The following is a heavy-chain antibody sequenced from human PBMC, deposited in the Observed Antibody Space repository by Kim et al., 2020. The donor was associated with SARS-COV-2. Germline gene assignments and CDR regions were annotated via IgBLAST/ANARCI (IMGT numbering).Heavy chain of an antibody. V-gene: IGHV3-74*01. J-gene: IGHJ1*01. CDR1: GFTLSSHW. CDR2: INGDGSST. Sequence: GGSLRLSCAASGFTLSSHWMHWVRQAPGKGLVWVSRINGDGSSTSYADSVKGRFTISRDNAKNTLYLQMNSLRAEDTAVYYCARGGNSHGGYFQNWSQGTLVTVSS. CDR3: ARGGNSHGGYFQN. D-gene: IGHD6-13*01.